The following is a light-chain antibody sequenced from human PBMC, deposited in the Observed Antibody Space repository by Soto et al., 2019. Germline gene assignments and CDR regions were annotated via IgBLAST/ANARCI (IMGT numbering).Light chain of an antibody. CDR1: TSNIGTNT. CDR2: SND. V-gene: IGLV1-44*01. CDR3: ATWDDSLNVV. J-gene: IGLJ2*01. Sequence: QLVLTQSPSASGTPGQRVAISCSGSTSNIGTNTVSWYQHVPGTAPKLLFYSNDQRPAAVPGRFSGSKSGTSASLAISGLLSEDEADYYCATWDDSLNVVFGGGTKLTVL.